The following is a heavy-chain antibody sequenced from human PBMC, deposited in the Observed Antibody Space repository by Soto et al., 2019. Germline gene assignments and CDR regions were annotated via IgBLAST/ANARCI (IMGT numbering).Heavy chain of an antibody. CDR3: ARVPVTATSAYYPTWFDP. CDR1: GASISSGDYY. Sequence: PSETLSLTCTVSGASISSGDYYWSWIRQPPGKGLEWIGYIYHSGRTYYNPSLKSRVTISVDTSRNQFSLTLSSVAAADTAVYYCARVPVTATSAYYPTWFDPWGQGTLATVSS. CDR2: IYHSGRT. D-gene: IGHD3-22*01. V-gene: IGHV4-30-4*01. J-gene: IGHJ5*02.